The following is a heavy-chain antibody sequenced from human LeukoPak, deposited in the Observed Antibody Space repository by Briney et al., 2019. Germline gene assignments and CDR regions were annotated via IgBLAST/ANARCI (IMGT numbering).Heavy chain of an antibody. Sequence: ASVKVSCKASGYTSTSYYMHWVRQAPGQGLEGMGIINPSGGSTSYAQKFQGRVTMTRDTSTSTVYMELSSLRSEDTAVYYCARDAPVLRYFDWLQNAFDIWGQGTMVTVSS. V-gene: IGHV1-46*01. CDR3: ARDAPVLRYFDWLQNAFDI. CDR1: GYTSTSYY. J-gene: IGHJ3*02. D-gene: IGHD3-9*01. CDR2: INPSGGST.